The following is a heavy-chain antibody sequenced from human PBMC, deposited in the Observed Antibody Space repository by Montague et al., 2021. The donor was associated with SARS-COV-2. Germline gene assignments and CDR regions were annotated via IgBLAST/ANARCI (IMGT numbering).Heavy chain of an antibody. Sequence: SLRLSCAASGFTFSAYWMHWVRQAPGQGLEWVARIRADGTTTNYADSVKGRFTISRDNAQDTVYLHMTTLTAEDTAVYYCVRAFSNSFKWFDPCGQGTLVTVSA. CDR3: VRAFSNSFKWFDP. V-gene: IGHV3-74*01. D-gene: IGHD6-13*01. J-gene: IGHJ5*02. CDR2: IRADGTTT. CDR1: GFTFSAYW.